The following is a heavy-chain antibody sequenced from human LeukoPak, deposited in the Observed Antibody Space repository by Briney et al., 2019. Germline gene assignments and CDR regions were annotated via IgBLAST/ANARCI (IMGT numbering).Heavy chain of an antibody. Sequence: SGTLSLTCTVSGGSINISRYYWGWIRQPPGKGLEWIGSIYFSGNSYYNPSLKSRVTISVNSSKNQFSLRLTSVTAADTAVYYCATVAVAMDYWGQGTLVTVSS. CDR2: IYFSGNS. V-gene: IGHV4-39*01. CDR1: GGSINISRYY. CDR3: ATVAVAMDY. D-gene: IGHD6-19*01. J-gene: IGHJ4*02.